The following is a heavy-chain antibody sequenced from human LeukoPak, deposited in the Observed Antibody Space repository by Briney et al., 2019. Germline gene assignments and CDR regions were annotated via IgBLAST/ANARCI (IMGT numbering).Heavy chain of an antibody. V-gene: IGHV4-34*01. CDR1: GGSFNDYF. CDR3: ARGHLRTGTREFDY. CDR2: TNHSGST. J-gene: IGHJ4*02. Sequence: SETLSLTCAVYGGSFNDYFWSWIRQPPGKGLEWIGETNHSGSTKYTASLKSRVAISVDTSKNQSSLKLNSVTAADTAVYFCARGHLRTGTREFDYWGQGTLVTASS. D-gene: IGHD1-7*01.